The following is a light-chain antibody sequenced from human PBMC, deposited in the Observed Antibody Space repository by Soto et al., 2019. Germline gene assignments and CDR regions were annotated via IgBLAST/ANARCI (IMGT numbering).Light chain of an antibody. CDR3: SSYTSSSTYYV. V-gene: IGLV2-14*01. CDR1: SSDVGGYNY. J-gene: IGLJ1*01. Sequence: SALTQPASVSWSPGQSITISCTGTSSDVGGYNYVSWYQQHPGKAPKLMIYEVSNRPSGVSNRFSGSKSGNTASLTISGLQAEDEADYYCSSYTSSSTYYVFGTGTK. CDR2: EVS.